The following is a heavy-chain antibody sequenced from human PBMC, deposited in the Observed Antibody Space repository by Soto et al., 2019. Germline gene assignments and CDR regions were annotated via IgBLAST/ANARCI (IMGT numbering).Heavy chain of an antibody. D-gene: IGHD1-26*01. CDR3: AKGEWELPTRFDY. V-gene: IGHV3-23*01. Sequence: GGSLRLSCAASGFTFSSYAMSWVRQAPGKGLEWVSAISGSGGSTYYADPVKGRFTISRDNSKNTLYLQMNSLRAEDTAVYYCAKGEWELPTRFDYWGQGTLVTVSS. J-gene: IGHJ4*02. CDR2: ISGSGGST. CDR1: GFTFSSYA.